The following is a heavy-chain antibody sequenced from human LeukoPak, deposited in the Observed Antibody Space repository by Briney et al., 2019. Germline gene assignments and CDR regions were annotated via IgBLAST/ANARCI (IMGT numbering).Heavy chain of an antibody. CDR1: GFTFSSYA. CDR3: AKHEPGGVIVPFDF. V-gene: IGHV3-23*01. D-gene: IGHD3-16*02. Sequence: GGSLRLSCAASGFTFSSYAMSWVRQAPGKGLEWVSGISGSGRRPYHADSVKGRFTISRDNSKDTLFLQMNSLRAEDTAVYYCAKHEPGGVIVPFDFWGQGTLVTVSS. J-gene: IGHJ4*02. CDR2: ISGSGRRP.